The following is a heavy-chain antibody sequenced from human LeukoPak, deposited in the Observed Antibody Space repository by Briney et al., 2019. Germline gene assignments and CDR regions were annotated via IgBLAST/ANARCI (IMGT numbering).Heavy chain of an antibody. CDR1: GYTFTSYG. CDR2: ISAYNGNT. Sequence: ASVKVSCKASGYTFTSYGISWVRQAPGQGLVWMGWISAYNGNTNYAQKLQGRVTMTTDTSTSTAYMELRSLRSDDTAVYYCARWDEWLRSYYFDYWGQGTLVTVSS. J-gene: IGHJ4*02. CDR3: ARWDEWLRSYYFDY. D-gene: IGHD5-12*01. V-gene: IGHV1-18*01.